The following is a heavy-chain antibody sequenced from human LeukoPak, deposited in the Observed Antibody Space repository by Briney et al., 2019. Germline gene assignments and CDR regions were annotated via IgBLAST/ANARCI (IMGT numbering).Heavy chain of an antibody. Sequence: PSETLSLTCTVSGGSISSYYWSWIRQPPGKGLEWIGYIYYSGATNYNPSLQSRVTISVDSSKNQFSLILTSVTAADTAVYYCARRELTPGAFDFWGQGTMVTVSS. D-gene: IGHD1-7*01. CDR2: IYYSGAT. CDR3: ARRELTPGAFDF. V-gene: IGHV4-59*08. CDR1: GGSISSYY. J-gene: IGHJ3*01.